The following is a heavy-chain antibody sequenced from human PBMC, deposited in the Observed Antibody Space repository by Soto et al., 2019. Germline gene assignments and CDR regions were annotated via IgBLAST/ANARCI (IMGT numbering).Heavy chain of an antibody. Sequence: SETLSLTCTVSGGSISSSSYYWGWIRQPPGKGLEWIGSIYYSGSTYYNPSLKSRVTISVDTSKNQFSLKLSSVTAADTAVYYCARRPGYSSGWSPYYFDYWGQGTLVTVSS. CDR3: ARRPGYSSGWSPYYFDY. CDR1: GGSISSSSYY. D-gene: IGHD6-19*01. V-gene: IGHV4-39*01. J-gene: IGHJ4*02. CDR2: IYYSGST.